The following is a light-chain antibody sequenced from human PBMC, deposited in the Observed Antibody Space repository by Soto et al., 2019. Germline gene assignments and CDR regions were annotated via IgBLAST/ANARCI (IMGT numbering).Light chain of an antibody. J-gene: IGLJ1*01. CDR3: CSYAGSTTQTYV. CDR1: HNEVWSYNL. V-gene: IGLV2-23*02. Sequence: QSALTQPASVSWAPGQSNTISCPGNHNEVWSYNLVSWYQQHPGKAPKVIIYEVSERPSGVSDRFSGSKSGNTASLMISGLQAEDEADYYCCSYAGSTTQTYVFGSGTKVTVL. CDR2: EVS.